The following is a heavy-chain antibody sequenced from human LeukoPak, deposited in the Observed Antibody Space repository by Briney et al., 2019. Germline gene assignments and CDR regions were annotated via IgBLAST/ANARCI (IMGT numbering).Heavy chain of an antibody. D-gene: IGHD6-19*01. CDR3: AKGGIAVAGYGMDV. CDR1: GFTSDDYV. J-gene: IGHJ6*02. V-gene: IGHV3-9*02. Sequence: GGSLRLSCEASGFTSDDYVMHWVRQAPGKGLEWVSGISWNSGSIDYADSVRGRFTISRDNAKNSLYLQMNSLRPEDTALYYCAKGGIAVAGYGMDVWGQGTTVTVSS. CDR2: ISWNSGSI.